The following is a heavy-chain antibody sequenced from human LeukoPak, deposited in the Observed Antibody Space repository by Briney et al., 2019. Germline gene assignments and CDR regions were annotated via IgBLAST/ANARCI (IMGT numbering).Heavy chain of an antibody. V-gene: IGHV3-30-3*01. Sequence: PGRSLRLSCAASGFTFCSYAMHWVRQAPGKGLEWVAVISYDGSNKYYADSVKGRFTISRDNSKNTLYLQMNSLRAEDTAVYYCARDPEVVPAAETSRRYYGMDVWGQGTTVTVSS. CDR1: GFTFCSYA. J-gene: IGHJ6*02. CDR2: ISYDGSNK. CDR3: ARDPEVVPAAETSRRYYGMDV. D-gene: IGHD2-2*01.